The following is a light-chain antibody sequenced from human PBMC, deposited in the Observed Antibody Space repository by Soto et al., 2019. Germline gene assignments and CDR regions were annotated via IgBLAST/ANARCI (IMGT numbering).Light chain of an antibody. V-gene: IGKV1-39*01. CDR2: AAS. J-gene: IGKJ2*01. Sequence: DIPMTQSPSSLSAFVGDRVSITCRASQSISTYLNWYQHKPGKAPSLLIFAASSLQSGVPSRFSGSGSGTDFILTISSLQPEDFATYYCQQSYSLPYTFGQGTKLEIK. CDR3: QQSYSLPYT. CDR1: QSISTY.